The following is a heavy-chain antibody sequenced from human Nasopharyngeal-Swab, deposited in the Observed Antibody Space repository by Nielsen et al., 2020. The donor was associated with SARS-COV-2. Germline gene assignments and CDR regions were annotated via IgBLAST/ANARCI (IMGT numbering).Heavy chain of an antibody. D-gene: IGHD2-15*01. CDR3: ARHRVVAAPVRYCYYMDV. J-gene: IGHJ6*03. CDR2: IYPGDSDT. V-gene: IGHV5-51*01. Sequence: VRQMPGKGLEWMGIIYPGDSDTRYSPSFQGQVTISADKSISTAYLQWSSLKASDTAMYYCARHRVVAAPVRYCYYMDVWGKGTTVTVSS.